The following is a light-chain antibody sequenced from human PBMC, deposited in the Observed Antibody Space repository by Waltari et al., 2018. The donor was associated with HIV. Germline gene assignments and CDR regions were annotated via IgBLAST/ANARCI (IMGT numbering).Light chain of an antibody. J-gene: IGLJ2*01. V-gene: IGLV3-21*03. Sequence: SYALTQPPPVPVAPGKTARITCGGTNIACKRVPWYQHKPGKAPVLVVSDVSDRPSGGPERFSCSNSGDTATLTISRVEAGDEADYYCQVWDSSGDHPLFGGGTKLTVL. CDR2: DVS. CDR3: QVWDSSGDHPL. CDR1: NIACKR.